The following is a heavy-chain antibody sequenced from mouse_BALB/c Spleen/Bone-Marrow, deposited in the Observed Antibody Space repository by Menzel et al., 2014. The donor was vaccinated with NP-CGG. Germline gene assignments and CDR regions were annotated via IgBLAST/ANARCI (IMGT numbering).Heavy chain of an antibody. Sequence: QVQLQQSGAELAKPGASVKMSCKASGYTFTSYWMHWVKQRPGQGLEWIGYINPSTGYTEYNQKFKDKATLTADKSSSTAYMRLSSLTSEDSAVYYCATLYYGNSYYYAMDYWGQGTSVTVSS. D-gene: IGHD2-1*01. CDR1: GYTFTSYW. V-gene: IGHV1-7*01. CDR2: INPSTGYT. CDR3: ATLYYGNSYYYAMDY. J-gene: IGHJ4*01.